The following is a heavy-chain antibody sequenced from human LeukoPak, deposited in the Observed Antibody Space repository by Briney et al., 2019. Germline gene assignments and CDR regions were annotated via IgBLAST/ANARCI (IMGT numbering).Heavy chain of an antibody. D-gene: IGHD4-17*01. CDR2: SYYSGSP. V-gene: IGHV4-59*11. Sequence: SETLSLTCTDSGGSINNHYWTWIRQPPGKGLEYIGYSYYSGSPHYNPSLKSRVTISVDTSKNQFSLKLSSVTAADTATYYCARGVFGDYGFWYIDLWGRGTLATVSS. CDR1: GGSINNHY. CDR3: ARGVFGDYGFWYIDL. J-gene: IGHJ2*01.